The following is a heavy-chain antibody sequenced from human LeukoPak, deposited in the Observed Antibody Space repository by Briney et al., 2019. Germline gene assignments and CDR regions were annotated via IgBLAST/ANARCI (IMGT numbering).Heavy chain of an antibody. V-gene: IGHV3-21*01. CDR1: GFTFSSYS. J-gene: IGHJ3*02. CDR2: ISSSSSYI. Sequence: NAGGSLRLSCAASGFTFSSYSMNWVRQAPGKGLEWVSSISSSSSYIYYADSVKGRLTISRDNAKNSLYLQMNSLRAEDTAVYYCAREHDAFDIWGQGTMVTVSS. CDR3: AREHDAFDI.